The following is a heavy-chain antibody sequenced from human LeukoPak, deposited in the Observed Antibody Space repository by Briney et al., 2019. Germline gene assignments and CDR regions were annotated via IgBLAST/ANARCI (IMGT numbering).Heavy chain of an antibody. CDR1: GFTLDDYV. J-gene: IGHJ2*01. D-gene: IGHD6-13*01. CDR3: AKDIGTGGTGWYFDL. CDR2: ISWNSVSI. Sequence: GGSLRLSCAASGFTLDDYVMHWVRQAPGKGMEWVSGISWNSVSIGYADSVKGRFTISRDNAKNSLYLQMNSLRAEDTALYYCAKDIGTGGTGWYFDLWGRGTLVTVSS. V-gene: IGHV3-9*01.